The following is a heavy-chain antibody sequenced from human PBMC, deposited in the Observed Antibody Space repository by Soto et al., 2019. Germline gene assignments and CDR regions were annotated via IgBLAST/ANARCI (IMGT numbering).Heavy chain of an antibody. CDR1: GFSLSTSGVG. Sequence: QITLKESGPTLVKPTQTLTLTCTFSGFSLSTSGVGVGWIRQPPGKALELLALIYWDDDKRYSPSLKSRLTITKDTSKNQVVLTMTNMYPVDTATYYCAHSLAASNDVDYEPINSFDYWGQGTLVTVSS. CDR2: IYWDDDK. D-gene: IGHD4-17*01. J-gene: IGHJ4*02. V-gene: IGHV2-5*02. CDR3: AHSLAASNDVDYEPINSFDY.